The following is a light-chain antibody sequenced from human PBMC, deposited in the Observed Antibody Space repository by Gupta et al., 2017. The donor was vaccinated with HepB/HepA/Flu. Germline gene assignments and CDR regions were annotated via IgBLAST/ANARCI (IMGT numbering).Light chain of an antibody. Sequence: NFMLTQPPSVSGSPGQTITISCTRSSGGIASNFVQWYQQRPGRAPTIVIYENNKRPSGVPDRFSGSIDSSSDSASLTIAERKAEDDDYYYCQSDDSSSVVFGGGTTLTVL. V-gene: IGLV6-57*03. CDR3: QSDDSSSVV. J-gene: IGLJ2*01. CDR1: SGGIASNF. CDR2: ENN.